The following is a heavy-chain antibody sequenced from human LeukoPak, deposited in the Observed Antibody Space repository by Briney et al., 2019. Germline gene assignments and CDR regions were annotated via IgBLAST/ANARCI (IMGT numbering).Heavy chain of an antibody. J-gene: IGHJ6*03. CDR1: GFTFSSYG. CDR2: ISGSGGST. CDR3: AKDGSYYDSSGYYSYYYYYYMDV. Sequence: PGGSLRLSCAASGFTFSSYGMSWVRQAPGKGLEWVSAISGSGGSTYYADSVKGRFTISRDNSKNTLYLQMNSLRAEDTAVYYCAKDGSYYDSSGYYSYYYYYYMDVWGKGTTVTVSS. V-gene: IGHV3-23*01. D-gene: IGHD3-22*01.